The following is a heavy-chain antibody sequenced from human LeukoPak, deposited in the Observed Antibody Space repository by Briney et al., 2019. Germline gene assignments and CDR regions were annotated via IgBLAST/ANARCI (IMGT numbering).Heavy chain of an antibody. CDR3: ARDALDDSTGYLNWFDP. V-gene: IGHV4-34*01. D-gene: IGHD3-22*01. CDR1: GGSFSGYY. Sequence: SETLSLTCAVYGGSFSGYYWSWIRQPPGKGLEWIGEINHSGSTNYNPSLKSRVTISVDTSKNQFSLKLTSVTAADTAVYYCARDALDDSTGYLNWFDPWGQGTLVTVSS. CDR2: INHSGST. J-gene: IGHJ5*02.